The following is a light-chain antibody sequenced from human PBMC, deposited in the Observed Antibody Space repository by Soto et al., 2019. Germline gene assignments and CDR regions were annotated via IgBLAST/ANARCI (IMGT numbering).Light chain of an antibody. Sequence: QSALTQPASVSGSPGQSITISCTGTSSDVGAYNYVSWYQQHPGKAPKLIIYDVAYRPSGVSNRFAGSKSGNTASLTISGLQAEDEADYHCSSYTTSTSVVFGGWTKLTVL. CDR1: SSDVGAYNY. CDR3: SSYTTSTSVV. CDR2: DVA. J-gene: IGLJ3*02. V-gene: IGLV2-14*01.